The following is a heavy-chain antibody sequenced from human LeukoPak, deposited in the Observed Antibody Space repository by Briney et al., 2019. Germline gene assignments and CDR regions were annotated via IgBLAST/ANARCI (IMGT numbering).Heavy chain of an antibody. V-gene: IGHV3-30*02. J-gene: IGHJ5*02. CDR1: GFTFSSYG. CDR3: SKGATASKPNEFDP. D-gene: IGHD6-13*01. CDR2: LRYDGSNK. Sequence: GGSLRLSCAASGFTFSSYGMHWVRHAPGRGLEWVAFLRYDGSNKYYADSVKGRFTISRDNSKNTLYLQMDSLTSEDTAVYYCSKGATASKPNEFDPWGQGILVTVSS.